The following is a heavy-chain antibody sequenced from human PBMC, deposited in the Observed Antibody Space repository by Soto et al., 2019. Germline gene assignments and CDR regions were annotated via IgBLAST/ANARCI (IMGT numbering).Heavy chain of an antibody. Sequence: SETLSLTCTVSGGSISSGDYYWSWIRQPPGKGLEWIGYIYYSGSTYYNPSLKSRVTISVDTSKNQFSLKLSSVTAADTAVYYCARVLRYSSPSNYYYGMDVWGQGTTVTVSS. CDR2: IYYSGST. CDR3: ARVLRYSSPSNYYYGMDV. V-gene: IGHV4-30-4*01. D-gene: IGHD6-13*01. CDR1: GGSISSGDYY. J-gene: IGHJ6*02.